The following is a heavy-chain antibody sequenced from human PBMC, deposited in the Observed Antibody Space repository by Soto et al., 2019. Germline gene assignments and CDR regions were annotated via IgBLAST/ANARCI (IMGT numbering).Heavy chain of an antibody. J-gene: IGHJ4*02. CDR1: GGSISSYY. D-gene: IGHD5-18*01. Sequence: SETLSLTCTVSGGSISSYYWSWIRQPPGKGLEWIGYIYYSGSTNYNPSLKSRVTISVDTSKNQFSLKLSSVTAADTAVYYCARKTAMVTGPFDYWGQGTLVTVSS. CDR3: ARKTAMVTGPFDY. V-gene: IGHV4-59*01. CDR2: IYYSGST.